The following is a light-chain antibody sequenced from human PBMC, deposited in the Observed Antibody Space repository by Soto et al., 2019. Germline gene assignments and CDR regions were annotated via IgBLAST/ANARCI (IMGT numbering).Light chain of an antibody. V-gene: IGKV1-39*01. CDR3: QQSYSNSYT. CDR1: QIMSDS. CDR2: SAS. J-gene: IGKJ2*01. Sequence: DIQLTQSPSSLSASVGDRVTITCRASQIMSDSLNWYQQKSGKAPKLLIYSASTLEIGVPSRFSGSGSGTDFTLTISNLQPEDFGTYFCQQSYSNSYTFGQGTTLEIK.